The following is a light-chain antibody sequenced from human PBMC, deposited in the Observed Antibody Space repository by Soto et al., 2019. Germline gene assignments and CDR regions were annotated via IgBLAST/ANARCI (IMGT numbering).Light chain of an antibody. CDR3: SSYTSSSTLVV. CDR1: SSDIGGYKY. Sequence: QSALTQPASVSGSPGQSITISCTGTSSDIGGYKYVSWYQQNPDKAPKLMIYDVSYRPSGVSDRFSGPKSGNTASLTISGLQAEDEADYYCSSYTSSSTLVVFGGGTKLTVL. J-gene: IGLJ2*01. CDR2: DVS. V-gene: IGLV2-14*01.